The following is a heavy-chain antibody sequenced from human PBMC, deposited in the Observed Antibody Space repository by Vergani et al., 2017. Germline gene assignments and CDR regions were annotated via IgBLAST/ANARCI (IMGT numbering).Heavy chain of an antibody. V-gene: IGHV4-34*01. CDR2: INHSGST. J-gene: IGHJ4*02. CDR3: ARGRRWLQSPGLIGY. Sequence: QVQLQQWGAGLLKPSETLSLTCAVYGGSFSGYYWSWIRQPPGKGLEWIGEINHSGSTNYNPSLKSRVTISVDTSKNQFSLKLSSVTAADTAVYYWARGRRWLQSPGLIGYWGQGTLVTVSS. CDR1: GGSFSGYY. D-gene: IGHD5-24*01.